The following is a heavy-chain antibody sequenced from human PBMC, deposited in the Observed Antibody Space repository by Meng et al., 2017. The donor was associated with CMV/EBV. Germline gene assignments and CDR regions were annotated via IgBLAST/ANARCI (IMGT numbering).Heavy chain of an antibody. Sequence: GESLKISCAASGFTFSSYGMHWVRQAPGKGLEWVAFIRYDGSNKYYADSVKGRFTISRGNSKNTLYLQMNSLRAEDTAVYYCARDPAPIIYGSGFDYWGQGTLVTVSS. CDR1: GFTFSSYG. D-gene: IGHD3-10*01. CDR3: ARDPAPIIYGSGFDY. J-gene: IGHJ4*02. CDR2: IRYDGSNK. V-gene: IGHV3-30*02.